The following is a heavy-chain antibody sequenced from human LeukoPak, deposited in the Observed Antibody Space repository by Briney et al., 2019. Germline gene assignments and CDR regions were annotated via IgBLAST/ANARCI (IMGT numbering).Heavy chain of an antibody. J-gene: IGHJ4*02. CDR3: ARVRWGGLYYFDY. CDR2: IRYDGSNK. D-gene: IGHD3-16*01. V-gene: IGHV3-30*02. Sequence: GGSLRLSCAASGFTFSSYGMHWVRQAPGKGLEWVAFIRYDGSNKYYADSVKGRFTISRDNAKNTLYLQMNSLRAEDTAVYYCARVRWGGLYYFDYWGQGTLVTVSS. CDR1: GFTFSSYG.